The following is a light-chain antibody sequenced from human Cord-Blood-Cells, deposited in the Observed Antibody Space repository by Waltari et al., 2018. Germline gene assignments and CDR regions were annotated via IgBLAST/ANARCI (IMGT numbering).Light chain of an antibody. Sequence: QSVLTQPPSASGPPGQRVTISCSASRSNIGSTTVTWYQQLPGTAPKLLIHSNNQRPSGVPDRFSGSKSGTSASLAISGLQSEDEADYYCAAWDDSLNGVVFGGGTKLTVL. V-gene: IGLV1-44*01. J-gene: IGLJ2*01. CDR1: RSNIGSTT. CDR3: AAWDDSLNGVV. CDR2: SNN.